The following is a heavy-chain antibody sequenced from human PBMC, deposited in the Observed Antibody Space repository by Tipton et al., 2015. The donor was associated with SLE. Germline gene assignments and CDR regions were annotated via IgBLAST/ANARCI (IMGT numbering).Heavy chain of an antibody. D-gene: IGHD2-2*02. CDR1: GYSISSGYY. CDR3: GTIDYTTSPDIH. CDR2: IYHSGST. V-gene: IGHV4-38-2*01. J-gene: IGHJ4*02. Sequence: TLSLTCAVSGYSISSGYYWGWIRQPPGKGLEWIGSIYHSGSTYYNPSLKSRVTILVDTSKNQFSLRLNSVTAADTAVYYCGTIDYTTSPDIHWGQGTLVTVSS.